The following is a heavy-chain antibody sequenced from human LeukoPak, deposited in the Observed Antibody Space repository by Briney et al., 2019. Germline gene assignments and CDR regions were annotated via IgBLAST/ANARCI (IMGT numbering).Heavy chain of an antibody. CDR2: IYYSGST. J-gene: IGHJ6*02. V-gene: IGHV4-61*01. D-gene: IGHD6-19*01. Sequence: SETLSLTCTVSNDSVSNGYYYWSWIRQPPGKGLEWIGNIYYSGSTNYNPSLRSRVTVSIDTSKNQFSLKLSSMTAADTAMYFCARDPYSSAWQNYHGMDVWGQGTTVTVSS. CDR3: ARDPYSSAWQNYHGMDV. CDR1: NDSVSNGYYY.